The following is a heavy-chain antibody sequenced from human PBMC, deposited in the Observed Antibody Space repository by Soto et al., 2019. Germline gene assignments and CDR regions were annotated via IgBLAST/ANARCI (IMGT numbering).Heavy chain of an antibody. J-gene: IGHJ4*02. Sequence: ASVKVSCKASGYTFTKFHLHWVRLAPGQGLEWMGMIAPSGGSTSYAQKFQGRVTMTRGTSTSTVYMELSSLRSEDTAVYYCARATIAMSYFDHWGLGTLVTVSS. CDR1: GYTFTKFH. D-gene: IGHD2-21*01. CDR2: IAPSGGST. V-gene: IGHV1-46*01. CDR3: ARATIAMSYFDH.